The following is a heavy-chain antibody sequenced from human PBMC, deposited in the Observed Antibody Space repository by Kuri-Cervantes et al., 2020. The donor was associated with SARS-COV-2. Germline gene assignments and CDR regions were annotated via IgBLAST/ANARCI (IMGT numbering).Heavy chain of an antibody. CDR3: GSSVLRFFAQYGDY. CDR1: GFTFSASA. D-gene: IGHD3-3*01. Sequence: GGSLRLSCGASGFTFSASAIYWVRQASGKGLEWIGRIRNKANNYATTYVASVKGRFTISRDDSKNTAYLQMNSLKTEDTAVYYCGSSVLRFFAQYGDYWGRGTLVTVSS. CDR2: IRNKANNYAT. J-gene: IGHJ4*02. V-gene: IGHV3-73*01.